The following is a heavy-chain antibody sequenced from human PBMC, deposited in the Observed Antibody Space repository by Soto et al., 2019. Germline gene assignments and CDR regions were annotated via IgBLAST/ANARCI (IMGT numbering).Heavy chain of an antibody. CDR3: ARDPRDCSGGSCYLNWFDP. CDR1: GFTFSDYY. J-gene: IGHJ5*02. D-gene: IGHD2-15*01. CDR2: ISSSSSYT. Sequence: QVQLVESGGGLVKPGGSLGLSCAASGFTFSDYYMSWIRQAPGKGLEWVSYISSSSSYTNYADSVKGRFTISRDNAKNSLYLQMNSLRAEDTAVYYCARDPRDCSGGSCYLNWFDPWGQGTLVTVSS. V-gene: IGHV3-11*06.